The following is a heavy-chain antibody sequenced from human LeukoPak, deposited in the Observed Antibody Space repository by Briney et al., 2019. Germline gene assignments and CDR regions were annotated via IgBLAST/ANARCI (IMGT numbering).Heavy chain of an antibody. J-gene: IGHJ6*03. CDR2: MSRNGNTA. V-gene: IGHV3-23*01. Sequence: AGGSLRLSCAASGFTFSGNAMSWVRQAPGKGLEWVASMSRNGNTAYYADSVRGRFTISRDNSKNTLFLQMNSLRAEDTAVYYCAKYITVGTNSYYYYMDVWGKGTTVTVSS. CDR3: AKYITVGTNSYYYYMDV. D-gene: IGHD4-11*01. CDR1: GFTFSGNA.